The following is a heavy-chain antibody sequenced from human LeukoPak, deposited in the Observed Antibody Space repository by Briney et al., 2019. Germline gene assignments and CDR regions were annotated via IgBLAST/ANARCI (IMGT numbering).Heavy chain of an antibody. V-gene: IGHV3-30*18. CDR3: VKALVGQTSGY. D-gene: IGHD1-26*01. Sequence: GGSLRLSCTASGFSFSGYGMHWVRQAPGKGLEWLAVISHDASDEYYADSVKGRFTISRDNAKNMIYLQMISLIAEDTAVYYCVKALVGQTSGYWGQGTRVTVST. CDR1: GFSFSGYG. CDR2: ISHDASDE. J-gene: IGHJ4*02.